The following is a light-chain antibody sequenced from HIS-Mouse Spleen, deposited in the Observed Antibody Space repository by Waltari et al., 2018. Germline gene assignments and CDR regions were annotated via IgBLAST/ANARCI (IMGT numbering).Light chain of an antibody. CDR3: YSTDSSGNHRV. Sequence: SYELTQPPSVSVSPGQTARITCSGDALPKNYASWYPQKSGQAPVLVIYEDSKRPSGIPERFSGSSSGTMATLTISGAQVEDEADYYCYSTDSSGNHRVFGGGTKLTVL. J-gene: IGLJ2*01. CDR2: EDS. CDR1: ALPKNY. V-gene: IGLV3-10*01.